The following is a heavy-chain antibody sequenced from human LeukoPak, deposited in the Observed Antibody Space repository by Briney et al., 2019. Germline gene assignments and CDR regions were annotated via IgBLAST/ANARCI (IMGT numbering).Heavy chain of an antibody. CDR1: GYTFTSYD. CDR3: ARRYCSGGSCYEAY. Sequence: ASVKVSCKASGYTFTSYDINWVRQATGQGLEWMGWMNPNSGNTGYAQKFQGRVTMTRNTSISTAYMELSSLRSEDTAVYYCARRYCSGGSCYEAYWGQGTLVTVSS. CDR2: MNPNSGNT. D-gene: IGHD2-15*01. J-gene: IGHJ4*02. V-gene: IGHV1-8*01.